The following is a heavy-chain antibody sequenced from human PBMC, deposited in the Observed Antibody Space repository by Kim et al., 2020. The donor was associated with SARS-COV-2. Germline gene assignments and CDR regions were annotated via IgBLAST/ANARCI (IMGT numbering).Heavy chain of an antibody. V-gene: IGHV3-23*01. D-gene: IGHD3-10*01. Sequence: KGRFTISRDTSKNTLYLQMNSLRAEDTAVYYCAKKYYGSGSYLAYYFDYWGQGTLVTVSS. CDR3: AKKYYGSGSYLAYYFDY. J-gene: IGHJ4*02.